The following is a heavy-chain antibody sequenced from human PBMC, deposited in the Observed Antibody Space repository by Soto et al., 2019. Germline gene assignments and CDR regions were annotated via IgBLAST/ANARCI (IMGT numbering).Heavy chain of an antibody. V-gene: IGHV3-66*01. D-gene: IGHD5-12*01. CDR2: IYSGGST. CDR3: ARIRGGGYDWEYYFEY. Sequence: PGGSLRLSCAASGFTVSSNYMSWVRQAPGKGLEWVSVIYSGGSTYYADSVKGRFTISRDNSKNTLYLQMNSLRAEDTAVYYCARIRGGGYDWEYYFEYWGQGTLVTVSS. J-gene: IGHJ4*02. CDR1: GFTVSSNY.